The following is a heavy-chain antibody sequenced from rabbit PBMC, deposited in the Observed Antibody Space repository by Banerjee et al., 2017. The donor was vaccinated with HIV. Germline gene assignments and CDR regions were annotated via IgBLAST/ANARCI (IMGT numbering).Heavy chain of an antibody. J-gene: IGHJ4*01. CDR3: VRVNSGLNL. CDR2: INTGSGGST. V-gene: IGHV1S40*01. Sequence: QSLEESGGDLVKPGASLTLTCTASGFDFSSNTMCWVRQAPGKGLEWIGCINTGSGGSTYYASWANGRFTISSHNAQNTLYLQLNSLTAADTATYFCVRVNSGLNLWGPGTLVTVS. D-gene: IGHD4-1*01. CDR1: GFDFSSNT.